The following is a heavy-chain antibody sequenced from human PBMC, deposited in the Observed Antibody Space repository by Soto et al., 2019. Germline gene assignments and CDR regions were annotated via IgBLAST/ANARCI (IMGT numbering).Heavy chain of an antibody. D-gene: IGHD5-18*01. CDR3: ARDGDTATVTIWFDL. J-gene: IGHJ5*02. CDR1: GGSFSNYI. CDR2: IITIFGTA. V-gene: IGHV1-69*12. Sequence: QVQLVQSGAEVKKPGSSVKVSCKASGGSFSNYIISWVRLAPGQGLEWMGGIITIFGTAHYAEKFQGRVTITADESTSTAYMELSSLRSEDTAMYYCARDGDTATVTIWFDLWGQGTLVTVSS.